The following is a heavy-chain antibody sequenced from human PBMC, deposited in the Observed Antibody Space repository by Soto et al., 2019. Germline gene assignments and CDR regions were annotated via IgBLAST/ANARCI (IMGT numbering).Heavy chain of an antibody. V-gene: IGHV3-30-3*01. CDR1: GFTFRSDA. Sequence: QVQLVESGGGVVQPGRSLRLSCAASGFTFRSDAMHWVRQAPGKGLAWVAVISYDGNNKYYADSVKGRFTISRDNSKNPLYLQMNSLSAEDTAVYYCARGGYGDFHYYGMDVCGQGTTVTVSS. J-gene: IGHJ6*02. CDR3: ARGGYGDFHYYGMDV. CDR2: ISYDGNNK. D-gene: IGHD4-17*01.